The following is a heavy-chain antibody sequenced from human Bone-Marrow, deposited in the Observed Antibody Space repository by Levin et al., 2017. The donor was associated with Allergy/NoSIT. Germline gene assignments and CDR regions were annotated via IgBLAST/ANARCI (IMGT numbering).Heavy chain of an antibody. CDR2: IRPNSERT. Sequence: GGSLRLSCAASGFTFGNHAMTWVRHAPGKGLEWVSTIRPNSERTYFADSVKGRFTVSRDDSMNMMYLQMNSLRVDDAAVYYCAREPGASGWNTVDFWGQGTRVTVSS. CDR1: GFTFGNHA. J-gene: IGHJ4*02. V-gene: IGHV3-23*01. D-gene: IGHD6-25*01. CDR3: AREPGASGWNTVDF.